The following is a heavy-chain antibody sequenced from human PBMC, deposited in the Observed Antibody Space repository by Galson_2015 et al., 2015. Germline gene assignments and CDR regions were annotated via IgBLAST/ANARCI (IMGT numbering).Heavy chain of an antibody. Sequence: SLRLSCAASGFTFSNYAMSWVRQAPGKGLEWVSSISGSGGSTYFADSARGRFAISRDNSKNRLYLQMNTLRVEDAAIYYCAKEGTGSVWDYYGMDVWGQGTTVTVSS. CDR2: ISGSGGST. CDR1: GFTFSNYA. CDR3: AKEGTGSVWDYYGMDV. D-gene: IGHD1-26*01. V-gene: IGHV3-23*01. J-gene: IGHJ6*02.